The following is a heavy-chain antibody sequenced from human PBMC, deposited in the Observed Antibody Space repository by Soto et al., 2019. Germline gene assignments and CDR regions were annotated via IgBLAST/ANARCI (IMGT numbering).Heavy chain of an antibody. V-gene: IGHV3-48*02. CDR3: ARDFGRGYYLEY. CDR2: ITDSSDTV. Sequence: GGSLRLCCVASGFSFSNYHMPWVRQAPGKGLEWVSYITDSSDTVHYADSVRGRFTISRDNSESSLYLQMNSLRDEDTAGYFCARDFGRGYYLEYGCRGPLVNVSS. CDR1: GFSFSNYH. D-gene: IGHD3-3*01. J-gene: IGHJ4*02.